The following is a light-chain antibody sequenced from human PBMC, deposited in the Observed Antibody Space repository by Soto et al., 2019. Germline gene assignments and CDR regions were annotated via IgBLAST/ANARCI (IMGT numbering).Light chain of an antibody. CDR1: SSDVGGYNY. CDR2: EVS. V-gene: IGLV2-8*01. J-gene: IGLJ2*01. Sequence: QSALTQPPSASGSHGQSVTISCTGTSSDVGGYNYVSWYQQHPGKAPKLMIYEVSKRPSGVPDRFSGSKSGNTASLTVSGLQAEYEADYYCSSYAGSNTPVLFGGGTKLTVL. CDR3: SSYAGSNTPVL.